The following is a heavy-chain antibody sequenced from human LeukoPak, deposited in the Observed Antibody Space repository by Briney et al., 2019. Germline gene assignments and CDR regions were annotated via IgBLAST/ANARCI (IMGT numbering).Heavy chain of an antibody. V-gene: IGHV3-23*01. J-gene: IGHJ4*02. Sequence: PGGSLRLSCAAFGLTFSTYAMSWVRQAPGKGLEWVSAISGNGDSTYYADSVKGRFTISRDNSKNTLYLQMNSLRAEDTAVYYCAKGTTPLGSFDYWGQGTLVTVSS. D-gene: IGHD1-1*01. CDR3: AKGTTPLGSFDY. CDR2: ISGNGDST. CDR1: GLTFSTYA.